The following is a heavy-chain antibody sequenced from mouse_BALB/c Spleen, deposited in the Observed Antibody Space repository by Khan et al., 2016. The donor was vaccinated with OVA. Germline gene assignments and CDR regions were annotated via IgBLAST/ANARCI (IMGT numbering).Heavy chain of an antibody. CDR3: ARNREPDYFDY. Sequence: VQLQQSGPGLVAPSQSLSITCTVSGFSLTNYGVHWVRQPPGKGLEWLGVIWAGGSTNYNSALMSRLSISKDNSKSPVFLKMNSMQTDDTAMYFCARNREPDYFDYWGQGTTLTVSS. CDR2: IWAGGST. CDR1: GFSLTNYG. J-gene: IGHJ2*01. V-gene: IGHV2-9*02.